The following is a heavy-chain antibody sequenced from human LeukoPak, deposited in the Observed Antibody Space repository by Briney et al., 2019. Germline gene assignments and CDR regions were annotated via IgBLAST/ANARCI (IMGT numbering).Heavy chain of an antibody. J-gene: IGHJ2*01. Sequence: SETLSLTCTVTGGYISSYSWSWIRQPPGKGLEWIGYIHYSGATNYNPSLESRVTISVDTSKNQFSLKLSSVTAADTAVYYCASLKKALGSYFDIWGRGTLVTVSS. CDR2: IHYSGAT. D-gene: IGHD2-15*01. CDR1: GGYISSYS. CDR3: ASLKKALGSYFDI. V-gene: IGHV4-59*08.